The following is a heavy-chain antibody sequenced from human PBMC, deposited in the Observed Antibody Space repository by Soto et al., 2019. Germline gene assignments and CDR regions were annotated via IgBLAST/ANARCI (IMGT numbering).Heavy chain of an antibody. J-gene: IGHJ4*02. CDR3: ARELITAYYFDY. CDR1: GFTFSDYY. CDR2: ISTSGRTI. D-gene: IGHD3-22*01. V-gene: IGHV3-11*04. Sequence: QVQLVESGGGLVKPGGSLRLSCAASGFTFSDYYMSWIRQAPGKGLECVSYISTSGRTIYYADSVKGRFTISRDNAKNSLYLQMNSLRAEDTAVYFCARELITAYYFDYWGQGTLVTVSS.